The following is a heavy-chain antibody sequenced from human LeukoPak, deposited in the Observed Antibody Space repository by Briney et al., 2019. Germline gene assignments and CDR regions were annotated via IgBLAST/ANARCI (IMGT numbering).Heavy chain of an antibody. V-gene: IGHV4-39*07. CDR1: GGSISSSSYY. CDR3: AREGDYYDSGGYYRIDF. J-gene: IGHJ4*02. D-gene: IGHD3-22*01. Sequence: SETLSLTCTVSGGSISSSSYYWGWIRQPPGKGLEWIGSIYYSGSTYYNPSLKSRVTISVDTSKNQFSLKLSSVTAADTAMYYCAREGDYYDSGGYYRIDFWGQGTLVTVSS. CDR2: IYYSGST.